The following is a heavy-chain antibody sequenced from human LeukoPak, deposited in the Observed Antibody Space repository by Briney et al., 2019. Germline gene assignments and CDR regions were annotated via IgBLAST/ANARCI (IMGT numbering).Heavy chain of an antibody. CDR1: GFTFSSYA. V-gene: IGHV3-64*01. J-gene: IGHJ4*02. CDR3: ARVGPRREFDY. Sequence: PGGSLRLSCAASGFTFSSYAMHWVRQAPGKGLEYVSAISSNGGSTYYANSVKGRFTISRDNSKNTLYLQMGSLRAEDMAVYYCARVGPRREFDYWGQGTLVTVSS. CDR2: ISSNGGST.